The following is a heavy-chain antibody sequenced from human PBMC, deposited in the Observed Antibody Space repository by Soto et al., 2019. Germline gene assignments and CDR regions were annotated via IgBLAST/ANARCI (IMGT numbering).Heavy chain of an antibody. CDR1: GYTFTTYY. V-gene: IGHV1-46*01. J-gene: IGHJ4*02. D-gene: IGHD3-22*01. CDR2: INPNGGGT. Sequence: QVQLVQSGAEVKKPGASVKFSCKASGYTFTTYYVHWVRQAPGQGLEWMGIINPNGGGTSYAQKFQGRVTMTRDTSTSTVDMELSSLTSEDTAVYYCARDSGDTSGYMLDYWGQGALVTVSS. CDR3: ARDSGDTSGYMLDY.